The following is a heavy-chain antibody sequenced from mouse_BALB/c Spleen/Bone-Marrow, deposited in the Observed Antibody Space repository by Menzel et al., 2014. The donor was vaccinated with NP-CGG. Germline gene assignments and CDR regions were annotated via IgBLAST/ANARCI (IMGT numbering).Heavy chain of an antibody. V-gene: IGHV5-6-5*01. Sequence: EVMLVESGGGLVKPGGSLKLSCAASGFTFSSYAMSWVRQTPEKRLEWVASISSGSSTYYPDSVKGRFTISRGNARNILYLQMSSLRSEDTAMYYCARGRTRGYTMDYWGQGTSVTVSS. J-gene: IGHJ4*01. CDR3: ARGRTRGYTMDY. CDR1: GFTFSSYA. CDR2: ISSGSST.